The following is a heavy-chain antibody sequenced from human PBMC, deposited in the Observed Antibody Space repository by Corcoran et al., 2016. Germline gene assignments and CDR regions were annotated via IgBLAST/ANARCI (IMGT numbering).Heavy chain of an antibody. CDR1: GFTFRSYD. D-gene: IGHD4-4*01. CDR3: ARGASIYYAMDV. Sequence: EVQLVESGGGLVQPGGSLRLSCAASGFTFRSYDMHWVRQATGKGLEWVSAIGTAGDTYYPGSVKGRFTISRENAKNSLYLQMNSLRAEDTDVYYCARGASIYYAMDVWGQGTTVTVSS. CDR2: IGTAGDT. V-gene: IGHV3-13*01. J-gene: IGHJ6*02.